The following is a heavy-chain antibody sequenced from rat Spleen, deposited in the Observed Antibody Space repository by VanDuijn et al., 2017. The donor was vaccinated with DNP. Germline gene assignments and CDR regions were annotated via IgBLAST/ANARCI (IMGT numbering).Heavy chain of an antibody. Sequence: EVQLVESGGDLVQPGRSLKVSCVVSGFTFNNYWMTWIRQVPGKGLEWIATIANRGGNTYYSDSVKGRFTISRDDAKNILSLQMNSLRSEDTATYYCARSYGSYWFFDYWGQGVVVTVSS. V-gene: IGHV5-31*01. D-gene: IGHD1-8*01. CDR2: IANRGGNT. CDR1: GFTFNNYW. CDR3: ARSYGSYWFFDY. J-gene: IGHJ2*01.